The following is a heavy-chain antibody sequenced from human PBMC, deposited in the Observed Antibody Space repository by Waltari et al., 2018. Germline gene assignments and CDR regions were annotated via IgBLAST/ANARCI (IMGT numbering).Heavy chain of an antibody. CDR3: ARRQTIIMGAKYYYHGLDV. J-gene: IGHJ6*02. D-gene: IGHD3-10*01. CDR2: IDPNDSFT. V-gene: IGHV5-10-1*01. Sequence: EVQLVQSGAEVKKPGESLKISCKLSGYTYRSHSHYINWVRQTPGKGLEWMGRIDPNDSFTNYSPSFRGHVTISIDRSISTAYLQWTSLQASDTAIYYCARRQTIIMGAKYYYHGLDVWGQGTTVVVSS. CDR1: GYTYRSHSHY.